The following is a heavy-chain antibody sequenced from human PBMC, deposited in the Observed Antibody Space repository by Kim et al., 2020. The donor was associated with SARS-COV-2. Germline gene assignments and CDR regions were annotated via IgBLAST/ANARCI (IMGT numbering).Heavy chain of an antibody. J-gene: IGHJ5*02. D-gene: IGHD2-21*02. CDR3: ASTVVTP. CDR1: GFTFSSYA. CDR2: ISYDGSNK. Sequence: GGSLRLSCAASGFTFSSYAMHWVRQAPGKGLEWVAVISYDGSNKYYADSVKGRFTISRDNSKNTLYLQMNSLRAEDTAVYYCASTVVTPWGQGTLVTVSS. V-gene: IGHV3-30*04.